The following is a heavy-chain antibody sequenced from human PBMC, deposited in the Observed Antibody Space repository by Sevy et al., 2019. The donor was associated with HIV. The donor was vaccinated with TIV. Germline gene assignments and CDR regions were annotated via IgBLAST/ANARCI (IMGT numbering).Heavy chain of an antibody. V-gene: IGHV3-30-3*01. CDR1: GFTFSSYA. D-gene: IGHD4-17*01. Sequence: GGSLRLSCAASGFTFSSYAMHWVRQAPGKGLECVAVISYDGSNKYYADSVKGRFTISRDNSKNTLSLQVKSLRTEDTAVYYCARDQHDYAGNLRTGWFDPWGQGTLVTVSS. CDR2: ISYDGSNK. J-gene: IGHJ5*02. CDR3: ARDQHDYAGNLRTGWFDP.